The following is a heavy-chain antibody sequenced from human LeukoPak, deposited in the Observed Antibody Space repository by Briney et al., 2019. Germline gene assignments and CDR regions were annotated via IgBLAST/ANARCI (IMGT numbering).Heavy chain of an antibody. CDR3: ARDPTIAAAGFDP. J-gene: IGHJ5*02. Sequence: GGSLRLSCEVSGFTFSNEWMNWVREAPGKGLEWVSSISSSSSYIYYADSVKGRFTISRDNAKNSLYLQMNSLRAEDTAVYYCARDPTIAAAGFDPWGQGTLVTVSS. CDR1: GFTFSNEW. CDR2: ISSSSSYI. V-gene: IGHV3-21*01. D-gene: IGHD6-13*01.